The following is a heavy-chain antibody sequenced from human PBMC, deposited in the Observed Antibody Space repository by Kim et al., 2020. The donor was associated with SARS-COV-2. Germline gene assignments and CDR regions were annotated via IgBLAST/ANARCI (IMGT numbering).Heavy chain of an antibody. Sequence: GGSLRLSCAASGFTFSSYEMNWVRQAPGKGLEWVSYISSSGSTIYYADSVKGRFTISRDNAKNSLYLQMNSLRAEDTAVYYCARDVDFDWLPGYYYGMDVWGQGTTVTVSS. J-gene: IGHJ6*02. V-gene: IGHV3-48*03. D-gene: IGHD3-9*01. CDR2: ISSSGSTI. CDR3: ARDVDFDWLPGYYYGMDV. CDR1: GFTFSSYE.